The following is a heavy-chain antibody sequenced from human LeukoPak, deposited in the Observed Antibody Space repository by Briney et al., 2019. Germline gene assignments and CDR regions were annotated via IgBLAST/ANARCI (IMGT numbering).Heavy chain of an antibody. CDR1: GFTFSSYE. V-gene: IGHV3-48*03. Sequence: GGSLRLSCAASGFTFSSYEMNWVRQAPGKGLEWVSYISSSGSTIYYADSVKGRFTISRDNAKDSLYLQMNSLRAEDTAVYYCARAAYDGSYYYYYGMDVWGQGTTVTVSS. CDR2: ISSSGSTI. D-gene: IGHD5-12*01. CDR3: ARAAYDGSYYYYYGMDV. J-gene: IGHJ6*02.